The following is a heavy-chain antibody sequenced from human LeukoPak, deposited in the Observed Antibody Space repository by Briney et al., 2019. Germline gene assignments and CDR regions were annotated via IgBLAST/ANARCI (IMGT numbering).Heavy chain of an antibody. D-gene: IGHD3-10*01. Sequence: AAVKVSCKASGYTFTGYYMHWVRQAPGQGLEWMGWINPNSGGSNYAQKFQGRVTMTRDTSISTAYMELSRLRSDDTAVYYCARLLSMVRGAVDYWGQGTLVTVSS. J-gene: IGHJ4*02. CDR1: GYTFTGYY. CDR2: INPNSGGS. CDR3: ARLLSMVRGAVDY. V-gene: IGHV1-2*02.